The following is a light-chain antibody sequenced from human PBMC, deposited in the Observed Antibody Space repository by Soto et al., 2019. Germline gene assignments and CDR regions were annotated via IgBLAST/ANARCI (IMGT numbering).Light chain of an antibody. CDR3: QQRSIWPSYT. CDR1: QSVRTY. J-gene: IGKJ2*01. V-gene: IGKV3-11*01. Sequence: EIVLTQSLATLSLSPGERATLSCRASQSVRTYLAWYQQKPGQAPRLLIYDASNRATGIPARFSGSGSGTDFTLTISSLEPEDFAVYYCQQRSIWPSYTFGQGTKLEIK. CDR2: DAS.